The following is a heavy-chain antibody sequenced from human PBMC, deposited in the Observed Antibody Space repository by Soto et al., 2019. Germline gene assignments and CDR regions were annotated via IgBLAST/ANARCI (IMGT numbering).Heavy chain of an antibody. V-gene: IGHV3-21*01. CDR3: ARVVAARPRIYYYYVDV. D-gene: IGHD6-6*01. Sequence: GGSLRLSCAASGFTFSSYSMNWVRQAPGKGLEWVSSISSSSSYIYYADSLKGRFTISRDNAKNSLYLQMNSLRAEDTAVYYCARVVAARPRIYYYYVDVWGKGTTVTVSS. J-gene: IGHJ6*03. CDR1: GFTFSSYS. CDR2: ISSSSSYI.